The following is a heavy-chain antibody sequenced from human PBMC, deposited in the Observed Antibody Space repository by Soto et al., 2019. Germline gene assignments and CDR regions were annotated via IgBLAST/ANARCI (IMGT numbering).Heavy chain of an antibody. V-gene: IGHV1-69*13. CDR2: IIPIFGTA. D-gene: IGHD3-16*01. Sequence: GASVKVSCKASGGTFSSYAISWVRQAPGQGLEWMGGIIPIFGTANYAQKFQGRVTITADESTSTAYMELSSLRSEETAVYYCAGGRLFGGVLPVDAFDIWGQGTMVTVSS. CDR1: GGTFSSYA. J-gene: IGHJ3*02. CDR3: AGGRLFGGVLPVDAFDI.